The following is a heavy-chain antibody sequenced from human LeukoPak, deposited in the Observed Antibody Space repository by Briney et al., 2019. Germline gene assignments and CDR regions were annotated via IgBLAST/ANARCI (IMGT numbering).Heavy chain of an antibody. CDR1: GYTFTTYY. J-gene: IGHJ4*02. CDR3: ARGGITMFYDC. D-gene: IGHD3-10*02. Sequence: ASVKVSCKASGYTFTTYYVHWVRQAPGQGLEWMGIINSSGGSTTYAQKFQGRVTMTRDTSSSTVYMELSSLRSEDTAVYFCARGGITMFYDCWGQGTLVTVSS. CDR2: INSSGGST. V-gene: IGHV1-46*01.